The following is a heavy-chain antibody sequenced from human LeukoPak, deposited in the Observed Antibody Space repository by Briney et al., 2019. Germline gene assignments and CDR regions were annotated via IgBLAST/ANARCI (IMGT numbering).Heavy chain of an antibody. CDR3: AREGGAITGNWFDP. J-gene: IGHJ5*02. D-gene: IGHD3-16*02. V-gene: IGHV4-61*02. Sequence: SETLSLTCTVSGGSISSGNYYWSWIRQPAGKGLEWLGRIYTSGSTNYNSSLETRVTISVDTSKNQFSLKLSSVTAADTAVYYCAREGGAITGNWFDPWGQGTLVTVSS. CDR1: GGSISSGNYY. CDR2: IYTSGST.